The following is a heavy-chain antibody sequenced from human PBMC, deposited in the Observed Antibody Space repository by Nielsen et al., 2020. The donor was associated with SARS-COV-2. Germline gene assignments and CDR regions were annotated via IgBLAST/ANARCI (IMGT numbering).Heavy chain of an antibody. CDR2: IYYSGST. CDR3: ARGKAGVPAALMQVNWFDP. Sequence: SETLSLTRTVSGGSISSAGYYWSWIRQHPGKSLEWIGYIYYSGSTYYNPSLKSRVTISLDTSKNQFSLNLSSVTAAYTAVYYCARGKAGVPAALMQVNWFDPWGQGTLVTVSS. CDR1: GGSISSAGYY. V-gene: IGHV4-31*03. J-gene: IGHJ5*02. D-gene: IGHD6-13*01.